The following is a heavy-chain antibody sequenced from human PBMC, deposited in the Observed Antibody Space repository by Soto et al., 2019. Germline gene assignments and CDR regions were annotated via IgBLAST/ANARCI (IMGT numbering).Heavy chain of an antibody. CDR2: IYPGDSDT. Sequence: PGESLTISWKGSGYTFTNYWIGWVRQMPGKGLEWMGIIYPGDSDTKYNPSFQGQVTISADKSITTTYLRWTSLKASDTAIYYCAASIFYYGMDVWGQGTTVTVSS. J-gene: IGHJ6*02. V-gene: IGHV5-51*01. CDR1: GYTFTNYW. CDR3: AASIFYYGMDV.